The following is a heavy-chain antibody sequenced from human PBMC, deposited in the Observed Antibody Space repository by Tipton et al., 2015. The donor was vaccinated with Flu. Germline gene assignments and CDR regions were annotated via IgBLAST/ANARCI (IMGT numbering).Heavy chain of an antibody. V-gene: IGHV3-21*01. CDR2: ISSTGSFI. D-gene: IGHD5-24*01. CDR1: GFTFSSYS. CDR3: ARGGGYNPYYFDY. Sequence: SLRLSCAASGFTFSSYSMNWVRQAPGKGLEWVSSISSTGSFIYYADSVRGRFTISRDNAKNSLYLQLNSLRAEDTAVFYCARGGGYNPYYFDYWGQGTLVTVSS. J-gene: IGHJ4*02.